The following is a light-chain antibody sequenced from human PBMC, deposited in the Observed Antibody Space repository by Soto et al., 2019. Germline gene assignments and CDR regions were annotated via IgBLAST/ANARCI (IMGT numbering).Light chain of an antibody. CDR3: QQYNSYSL. J-gene: IGKJ4*01. CDR1: QSISSW. Sequence: DIQMTQSPSTLSASVGDRVTITCRASQSISSWLAWYQQKPGKAPNLLIYDVSSLESGVSSRFSGSGSGTEFTLTISSLQPDDFATYYCQQYNSYSLFGGWTKVEIK. CDR2: DVS. V-gene: IGKV1-5*01.